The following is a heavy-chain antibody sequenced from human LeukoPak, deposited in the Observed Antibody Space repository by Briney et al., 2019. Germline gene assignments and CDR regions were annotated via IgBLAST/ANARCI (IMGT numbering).Heavy chain of an antibody. CDR2: INRDGSQR. V-gene: IGHV3-7*03. D-gene: IGHD2-15*01. Sequence: PGGSLRLSCAASGFTFSSYAMSWVRQAPGKGLEWVANINRDGSQRNHVDSVKGRFTISRDDAKNSLYLQMDSLTAEDTAVYYCARDSTYSSGSRFYDRFDYWGQGTLVTVSS. CDR1: GFTFSSYA. J-gene: IGHJ4*02. CDR3: ARDSTYSSGSRFYDRFDY.